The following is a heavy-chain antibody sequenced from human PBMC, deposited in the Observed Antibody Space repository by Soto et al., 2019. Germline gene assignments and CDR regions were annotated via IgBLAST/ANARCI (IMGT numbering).Heavy chain of an antibody. CDR1: GFTFSSYW. CDR2: IKQGGSEK. Sequence: PVGSLRLSCAASGFTFSSYWMSWVRQAPGKGLEWVANIKQGGSEKYYVDSVKGRFTISRDNAKNSLYLQMNSLRAEDTAVYYCARDKYGDYFDYWGQGTLVTVSS. D-gene: IGHD4-17*01. CDR3: ARDKYGDYFDY. J-gene: IGHJ4*02. V-gene: IGHV3-7*03.